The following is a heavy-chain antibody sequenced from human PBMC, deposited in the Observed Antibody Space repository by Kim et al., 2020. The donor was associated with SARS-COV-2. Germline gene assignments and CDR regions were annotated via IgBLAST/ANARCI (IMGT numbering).Heavy chain of an antibody. V-gene: IGHV4-39*01. CDR1: GGSISSSSYY. Sequence: SETLSLTCTVSGGSISSSSYYWGWIRQPPGQGLEWIGSIYYSGSTYYNPSLKSRVTISVDTSKNQFSLKLSSVTAADTAVYYCARRSGNWNDEVWFDPWGQGTLVTVSS. CDR2: IYYSGST. J-gene: IGHJ5*02. D-gene: IGHD1-20*01. CDR3: ARRSGNWNDEVWFDP.